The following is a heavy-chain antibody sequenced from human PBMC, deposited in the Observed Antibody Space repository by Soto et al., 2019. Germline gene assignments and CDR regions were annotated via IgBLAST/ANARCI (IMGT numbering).Heavy chain of an antibody. V-gene: IGHV3-48*02. Sequence: GGSLTLSCAASGFTFSSYSMNWVRQAPGKGLEWVSYISSSSSTIYYAASVKGRFTISRDNAKSSLYLQMNSLRDEDTAVYYCAGTSSHVFYGMDVWGQGTTVTVSS. J-gene: IGHJ6*02. CDR2: ISSSSSTI. D-gene: IGHD2-2*01. CDR1: GFTFSSYS. CDR3: AGTSSHVFYGMDV.